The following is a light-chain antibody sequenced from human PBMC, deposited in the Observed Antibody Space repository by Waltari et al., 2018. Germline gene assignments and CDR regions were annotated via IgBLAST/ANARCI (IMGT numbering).Light chain of an antibody. Sequence: QSALTQPRSVSGSPGQSVAIACTGTNSDVGGYKYVSWYQHHPGKAPQLMIYDVGKRPSGVPDRFSGSKSGNTASLTISGLQAEDEGDYYCCSYAGSYSTSVVFGGGTRLTVL. J-gene: IGLJ2*01. CDR3: CSYAGSYSTSVV. CDR2: DVG. CDR1: NSDVGGYKY. V-gene: IGLV2-11*01.